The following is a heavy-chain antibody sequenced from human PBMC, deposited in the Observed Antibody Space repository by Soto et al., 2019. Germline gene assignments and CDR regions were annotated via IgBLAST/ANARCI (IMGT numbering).Heavy chain of an antibody. CDR2: IYSGGST. CDR3: XXXXXXWHLGX. J-gene: IGHJ4*02. Sequence: EVQLVESGGGLVQPGGSLRLSCAASGFSVSRNYMSWVRQAPGKGLEWVSVIYSGGSTYYTDSVKGRFTISRDNSKNTLXLQXSXLRAXXTAXYYXXXXXXXWHLGXWGQGTLVTVSS. CDR1: GFSVSRNY. V-gene: IGHV3-66*01.